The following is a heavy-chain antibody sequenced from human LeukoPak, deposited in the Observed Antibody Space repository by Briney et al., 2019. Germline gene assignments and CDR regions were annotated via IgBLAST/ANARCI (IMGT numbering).Heavy chain of an antibody. V-gene: IGHV4-4*07. CDR2: IHTSGNT. J-gene: IGHJ4*02. CDR3: ANSRRWLQCPPFDY. D-gene: IGHD5-24*01. Sequence: PSETLSLTCTVSGGSISSYYWSWIRRPAGKGLEWIGRIHTSGNTKYNPSLKSRVTISIDTSKNQFSLNLTSVTAADTAVYYCANSRRWLQCPPFDYWGQGTLVTVSS. CDR1: GGSISSYY.